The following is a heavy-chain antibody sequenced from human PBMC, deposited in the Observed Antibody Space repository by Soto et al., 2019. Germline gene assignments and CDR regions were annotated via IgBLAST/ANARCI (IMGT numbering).Heavy chain of an antibody. J-gene: IGHJ6*02. D-gene: IGHD2-8*01. CDR1: GDSVSSNTAS. CDR2: TYFRSKWYN. CDR3: ARDCTNGVCYPSYHYGMDV. Sequence: SQTLSLTCAISGDSVSSNTASWNWIRQSPSRGLEWLGRTYFRSKWYNDYAVSVKSRITINPDTSKNQFSLQLNSVTPEDAAVYYCARDCTNGVCYPSYHYGMDVWGQGTTVTVSS. V-gene: IGHV6-1*01.